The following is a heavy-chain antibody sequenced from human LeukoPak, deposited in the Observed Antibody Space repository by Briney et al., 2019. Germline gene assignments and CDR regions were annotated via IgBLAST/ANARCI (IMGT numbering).Heavy chain of an antibody. Sequence: SETLSLTCTVSCGSISSGGYYWSWIRQHPGEGLQWFGYIYYSGNTYYNPSLKSRVTISVDTSKNQFSLKLSSVTAADTAVYYCARRGYDSSGYESHFDYWGQGTLVTVSS. CDR2: IYYSGNT. V-gene: IGHV4-31*03. J-gene: IGHJ4*02. CDR1: CGSISSGGYY. CDR3: ARRGYDSSGYESHFDY. D-gene: IGHD3-22*01.